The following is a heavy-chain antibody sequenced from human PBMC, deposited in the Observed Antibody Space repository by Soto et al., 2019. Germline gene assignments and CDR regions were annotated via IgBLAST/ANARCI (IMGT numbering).Heavy chain of an antibody. J-gene: IGHJ4*02. CDR1: GFSISTPGYY. Sequence: QVELQQSGPGLVRPSQTLPLTCTVSGFSISTPGYYWGWIRQHPARGLEWIGHIHSSGTLFYNPFRKSRVTISADMSRNFFSLSLTSMTAADSAVYYCARGPFYETGAYVYDFWGQGTQVTVSS. CDR3: ARGPFYETGAYVYDF. D-gene: IGHD4-17*01. CDR2: IHSSGTL. V-gene: IGHV4-31*03.